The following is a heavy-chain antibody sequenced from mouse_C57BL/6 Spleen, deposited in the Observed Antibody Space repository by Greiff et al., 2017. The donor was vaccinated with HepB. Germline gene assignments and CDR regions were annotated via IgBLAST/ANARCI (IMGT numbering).Heavy chain of an antibody. CDR3: ARGGLYGSSPHWYFDV. CDR2: IHPNSGST. D-gene: IGHD1-1*01. CDR1: GYTFTSYW. V-gene: IGHV1-64*01. Sequence: VQLQQPGAELVKPGASVKLSCKASGYTFTSYWMHWVKQRPGQGLEWIGMIHPNSGSTNYNEKFKSKATLTVDKSSSTAYMQLSSLTSEDSAVYYCARGGLYGSSPHWYFDVWGTGTTVTVSS. J-gene: IGHJ1*03.